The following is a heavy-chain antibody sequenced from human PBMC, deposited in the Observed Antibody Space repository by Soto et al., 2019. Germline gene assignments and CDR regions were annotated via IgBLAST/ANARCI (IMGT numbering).Heavy chain of an antibody. D-gene: IGHD3-22*01. J-gene: IGHJ4*02. CDR3: ARQIYDSDTGPNFQYYFDS. Sequence: GESLKISCKGSGYSFAGYWITWVRLKPGKGLEWMGRIDPSDSQTYYSPSFRGHVTISVTKSITTVFLQWSSLRASDTAMYYCARQIYDSDTGPNFQYYFDSWGQGTPVTVSS. CDR1: GYSFAGYW. V-gene: IGHV5-10-1*01. CDR2: IDPSDSQT.